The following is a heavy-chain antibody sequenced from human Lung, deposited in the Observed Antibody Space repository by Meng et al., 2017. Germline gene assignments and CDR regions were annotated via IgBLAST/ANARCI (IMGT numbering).Heavy chain of an antibody. D-gene: IGHD6-13*01. Sequence: QGQLGQSGAEVKKPGASVKVSCKASGYTFPDYWLHWVRRAPGQGLEWMGRINPKSGDTHYAQRFQGRVTMTGDTSISTAYMELSGLRSDDTAMYYCARDEDISAAGKLFGDYWGQGTLVTRLL. CDR2: INPKSGDT. CDR3: ARDEDISAAGKLFGDY. V-gene: IGHV1-2*06. J-gene: IGHJ4*02. CDR1: GYTFPDYW.